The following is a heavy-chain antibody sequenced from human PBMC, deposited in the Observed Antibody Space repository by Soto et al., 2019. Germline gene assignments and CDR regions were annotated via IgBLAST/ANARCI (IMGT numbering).Heavy chain of an antibody. Sequence: QVQLVESGGGVVQPGRSLRLSCAASGFTFSSYGMHWVRQAPGKGLEWVAVIWYDGSNKYYADSVKGRFTISRDNSKNTLYLQMNSLGAEDTAVYYCPRGWLRWYAGDYWGQGTLVTVSS. CDR1: GFTFSSYG. CDR2: IWYDGSNK. D-gene: IGHD4-17*01. J-gene: IGHJ4*02. CDR3: PRGWLRWYAGDY. V-gene: IGHV3-33*01.